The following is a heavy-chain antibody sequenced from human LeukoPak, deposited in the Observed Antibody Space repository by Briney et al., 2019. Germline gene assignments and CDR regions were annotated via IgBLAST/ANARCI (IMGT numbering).Heavy chain of an antibody. Sequence: SETLSLTRTVSGGSISSYYWGWIRQPPGKGLEWIGSIYYSGGTYYNPSLKSRVTISVDTSKNQFSLNLSSVTAADTALYFCAREDSSSTGAFDFWGQGTMVTVSS. CDR2: IYYSGGT. J-gene: IGHJ3*01. V-gene: IGHV4-39*02. CDR3: AREDSSSTGAFDF. D-gene: IGHD6-13*01. CDR1: GGSISSYY.